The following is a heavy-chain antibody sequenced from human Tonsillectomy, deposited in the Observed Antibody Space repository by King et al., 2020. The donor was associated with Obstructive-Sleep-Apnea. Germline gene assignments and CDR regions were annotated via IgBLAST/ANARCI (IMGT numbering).Heavy chain of an antibody. Sequence: QLQESGPGLVKPSQTLSLTCTVSGGSISSGGYYWSWIRQHPGKGLEWIGYIYYSGSTYYNPSLKSRVTISVDTSKNQFSLKLSSVTAADTAVYYCARVPLEFGFGASTPGDYWGQGTLVTVSS. J-gene: IGHJ4*02. CDR1: GGSISSGGYY. CDR2: IYYSGST. V-gene: IGHV4-31*03. CDR3: ARVPLEFGFGASTPGDY. D-gene: IGHD3-10*01.